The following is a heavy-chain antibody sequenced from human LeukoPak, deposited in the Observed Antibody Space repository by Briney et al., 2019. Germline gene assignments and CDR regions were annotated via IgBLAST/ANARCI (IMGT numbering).Heavy chain of an antibody. CDR1: GFTFSTYG. D-gene: IGHD2-2*01. J-gene: IGHJ4*02. CDR3: ARQGGDIVVVPAAMEFDY. Sequence: TGGSLRLSCAASGFTFSTYGMHWVRQAPGKGLEWVAVMSNDGSIIHYADSVKGRFTISRDNSKNTLYLQMNSLRAEDTAVYYCARQGGDIVVVPAAMEFDYWGQGTLVTVSS. CDR2: MSNDGSII. V-gene: IGHV3-33*01.